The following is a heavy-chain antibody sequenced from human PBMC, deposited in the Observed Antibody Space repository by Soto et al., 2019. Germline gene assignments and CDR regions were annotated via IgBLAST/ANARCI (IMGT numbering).Heavy chain of an antibody. Sequence: SETLSLTCTVSGGSISSYYWSWIRQPPGKGLEWIGYIYYSGSTNYNPSLKSRVTISVDTSKNQFSLKLSSVTAADTAVYYCARDTLWFGELNYGMDVGGQGTTVTVSS. CDR3: ARDTLWFGELNYGMDV. J-gene: IGHJ6*02. V-gene: IGHV4-59*01. D-gene: IGHD3-10*01. CDR1: GGSISSYY. CDR2: IYYSGST.